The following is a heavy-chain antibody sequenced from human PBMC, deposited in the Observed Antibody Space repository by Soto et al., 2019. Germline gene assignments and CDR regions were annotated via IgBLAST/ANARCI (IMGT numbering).Heavy chain of an antibody. CDR1: GVSISSGGYY. CDR2: IYYSGRT. J-gene: IGHJ6*02. V-gene: IGHV4-31*03. D-gene: IGHD6-13*01. Sequence: SETLSLTCTVSGVSISSGGYYWGWIRQHPGKGLEWIGNIYYSGRTYYNPSLKSRVIMSVDTSKNQFSLKLSSVTAADTAVYYCARDRAAAGHYYYYGMDVWGQGTTVTVSS. CDR3: ARDRAAAGHYYYYGMDV.